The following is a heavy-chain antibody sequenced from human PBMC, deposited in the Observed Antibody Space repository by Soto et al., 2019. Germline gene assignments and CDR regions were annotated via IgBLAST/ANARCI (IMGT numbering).Heavy chain of an antibody. V-gene: IGHV3-23*01. CDR1: GFSFSDYA. D-gene: IGHD6-13*01. CDR2: ISESGGST. CDR3: AKRSPYSSGWYSPIFDY. Sequence: GGSLRLSCAASGFSFSDYAMSWVRQAPGKGLEWVSVISESGGSTHYADSVRGRFTVSRDNSKNSLSLRMNSLRDEDTAVYFCAKRSPYSSGWYSPIFDYWGQGALVNV. J-gene: IGHJ4*02.